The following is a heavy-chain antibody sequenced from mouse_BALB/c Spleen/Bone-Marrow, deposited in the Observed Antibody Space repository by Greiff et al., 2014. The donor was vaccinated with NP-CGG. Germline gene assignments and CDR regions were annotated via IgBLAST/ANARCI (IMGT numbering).Heavy chain of an antibody. CDR3: SRGYCDYLFALDY. V-gene: IGHV14-3*02. J-gene: IGHJ4*01. D-gene: IGHD2-13*01. CDR1: GFNIKDTY. CDR2: IDPANGNT. Sequence: VQLKESGAELVKPGASVKLSCTASGFNIKDTYIYWVKQRPEQGLEWVGRIDPANGNTKYDPKFQGKATIAADTSSNTAYLQLSSLTSEDTAVYYCSRGYCDYLFALDYWGHGTSVTVSS.